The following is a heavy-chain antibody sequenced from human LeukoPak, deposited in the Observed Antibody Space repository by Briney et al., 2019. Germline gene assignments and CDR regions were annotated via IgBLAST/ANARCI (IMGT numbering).Heavy chain of an antibody. J-gene: IGHJ4*02. CDR3: ARENPSGYYNRPIDY. D-gene: IGHD3-22*01. Sequence: PSETLSLTCTVTGASISSYYWSWIRQPPGKGLEWIGDIYYSGSIKYNPSLKSRVTMSVDTSKNQFSLKLSSVTAADTAIYYCARENPSGYYNRPIDYWGQGTLVTVSS. CDR2: IYYSGSI. CDR1: GASISSYY. V-gene: IGHV4-59*01.